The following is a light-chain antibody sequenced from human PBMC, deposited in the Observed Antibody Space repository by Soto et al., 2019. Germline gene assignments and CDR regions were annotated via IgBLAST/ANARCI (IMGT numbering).Light chain of an antibody. CDR1: SSDVGGYNY. CDR2: EVN. CDR3: SSYAGTNNYV. J-gene: IGLJ1*01. V-gene: IGLV2-8*01. Sequence: QAVVTQPPPASGSPGQSVTISCTGTSSDVGGYNYVSWYQQHPGKAPKLIIYEVNKRPSGVPDRFSGSQSGNTASLTVSGLQAEDEADYYCSSYAGTNNYVFGTGTKLTVL.